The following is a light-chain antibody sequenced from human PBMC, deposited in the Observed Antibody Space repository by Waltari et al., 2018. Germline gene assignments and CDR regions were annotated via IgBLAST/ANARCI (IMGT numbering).Light chain of an antibody. Sequence: QSALTQPPSASGSPGQSVTISCTGTSSDVGGYNYVSWYQQHPGKAPKLMISGVTKLPPGVPDRFSGSKAGNQASLTVSGLRAGDEADYYCSAYAGSNNWVFGGGTKLTVL. J-gene: IGLJ2*01. CDR2: GVT. CDR1: SSDVGGYNY. CDR3: SAYAGSNNWV. V-gene: IGLV2-8*01.